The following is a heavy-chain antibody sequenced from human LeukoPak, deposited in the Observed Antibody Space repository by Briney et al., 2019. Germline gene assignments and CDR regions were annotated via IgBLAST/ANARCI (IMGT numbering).Heavy chain of an antibody. CDR2: INAVNGNT. D-gene: IGHD2-2*01. J-gene: IGHJ4*02. CDR3: ARDSFGTSRPSDY. Sequence: ASVKVSCKASGYTFTSYVMHWVRQAPGQGLEWMRWINAVNGNTKYSQKFQGRVTVTRDTSASTAYKELSSLKSEDTAVYYCARDSFGTSRPSDYWGQGTLVTVSS. V-gene: IGHV1-3*01. CDR1: GYTFTSYV.